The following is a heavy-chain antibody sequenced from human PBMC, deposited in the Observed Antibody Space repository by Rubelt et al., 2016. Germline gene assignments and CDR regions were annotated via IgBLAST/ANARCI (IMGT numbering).Heavy chain of an antibody. CDR3: ARRVGLETHYGMDV. D-gene: IGHD1-26*01. V-gene: IGHV3-66*01. Sequence: EVQLVESGGGLVQPGGSLRLSCATSGFTVSSNYMSWVRQAPGKGLEWVSIIYSGGSTYYADSVKGRFTISRDNSKNTLYLQMNSLRVEDTAVYYCARRVGLETHYGMDVWGQGTTVTVSS. CDR1: GFTVSSNY. CDR2: IYSGGST. J-gene: IGHJ6*02.